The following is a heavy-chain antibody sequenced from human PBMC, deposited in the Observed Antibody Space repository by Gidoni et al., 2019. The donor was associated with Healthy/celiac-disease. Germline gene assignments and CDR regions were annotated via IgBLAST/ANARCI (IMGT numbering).Heavy chain of an antibody. CDR3: ARHHGINWFDP. Sequence: QLQLQASGPGLVKPSETLSLTCTVSGGSISSSSYYWGWIRQPPGKGLEWIGSIYYSGSTYYNPSLKSRVTISVDTSKNQFSLKQSSVTAADTAVYYCARHHGINWFDPWGQGTLVTVSS. J-gene: IGHJ5*02. CDR1: GGSISSSSYY. D-gene: IGHD1-20*01. CDR2: IYYSGST. V-gene: IGHV4-39*01.